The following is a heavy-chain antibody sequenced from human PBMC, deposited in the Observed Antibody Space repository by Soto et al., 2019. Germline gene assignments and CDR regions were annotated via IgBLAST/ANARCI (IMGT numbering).Heavy chain of an antibody. CDR3: ARGGSYYLS. J-gene: IGHJ5*02. Sequence: EVQLVESGGGLVQRGGSLRLSCAASGFTLSNYWMTWVRQAPGKGLEWVANIKYDGSEKDYVNSVKGRFTISSDNAKSSLNLQMDSLRAEDTAVYYCARGGSYYLSWGQGALGTVSS. D-gene: IGHD1-26*01. CDR1: GFTLSNYW. V-gene: IGHV3-7*05. CDR2: IKYDGSEK.